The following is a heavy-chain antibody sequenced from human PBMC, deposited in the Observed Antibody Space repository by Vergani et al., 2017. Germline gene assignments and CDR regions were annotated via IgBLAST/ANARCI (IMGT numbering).Heavy chain of an antibody. CDR1: GGSISSYY. V-gene: IGHV4-59*01. Sequence: QVQLQESGPGLVKPSETLSLTCTVPGGSISSYYWSWIRQPPGKGLEWIGYIYYSGSTNYNPSLKSRVTISVDTSKNQFALKLSSVTAADTAVYYCASGFGEVPLFDYWGQGTLVTVSS. CDR2: IYYSGST. D-gene: IGHD3-10*01. J-gene: IGHJ4*02. CDR3: ASGFGEVPLFDY.